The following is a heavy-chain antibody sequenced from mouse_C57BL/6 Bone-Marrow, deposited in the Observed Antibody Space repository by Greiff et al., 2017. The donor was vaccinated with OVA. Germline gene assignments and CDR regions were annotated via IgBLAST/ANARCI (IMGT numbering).Heavy chain of an antibody. Sequence: VQLQQPGAELVKPGASVQLSCKASGYTFTSYWMQWVKQRPGQGLEWIGEIDPSDSYTNYNQKFKGKATLTVDTSSSTAYMQLSSLTSEDSAVYYCAREDGNWFAYWGQGTLVTVSA. V-gene: IGHV1-50*01. D-gene: IGHD2-1*01. CDR3: AREDGNWFAY. CDR2: IDPSDSYT. J-gene: IGHJ3*01. CDR1: GYTFTSYW.